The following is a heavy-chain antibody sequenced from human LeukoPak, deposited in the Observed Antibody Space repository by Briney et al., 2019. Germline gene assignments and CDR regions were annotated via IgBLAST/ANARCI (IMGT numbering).Heavy chain of an antibody. CDR2: IYYSGST. Sequence: SETLSLTCTVSGGSINSYYWSWIRQPPGKGLEWIGYIYYSGSTNYNPSLKSRVTISVDTSKNQFSLKLSSVTAADTAVYYCARDGYSYGPYYYYYMDVWGKGTTVTVSS. V-gene: IGHV4-59*01. CDR1: GGSINSYY. J-gene: IGHJ6*03. CDR3: ARDGYSYGPYYYYYMDV. D-gene: IGHD5-18*01.